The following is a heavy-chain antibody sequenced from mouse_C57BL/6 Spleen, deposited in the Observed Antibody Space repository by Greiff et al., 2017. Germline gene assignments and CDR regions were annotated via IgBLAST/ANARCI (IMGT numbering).Heavy chain of an antibody. CDR3: ARDYYGSSYSAWFAY. CDR1: GYTFTSYW. CDR2: IHPNSGST. V-gene: IGHV1-64*01. Sequence: VQLQQSGAELVKPGASVKLSCKASGYTFTSYWMHWVKQRPGQGLEWIGMIHPNSGSTNYNEKFKSKATLTVDTSSSTAYMQLSRLTSEDSAVYYCARDYYGSSYSAWFAYWGQGTLVTVSA. J-gene: IGHJ3*01. D-gene: IGHD1-1*01.